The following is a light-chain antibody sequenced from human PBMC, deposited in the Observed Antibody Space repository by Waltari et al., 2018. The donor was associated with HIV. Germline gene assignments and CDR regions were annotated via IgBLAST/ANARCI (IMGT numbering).Light chain of an antibody. CDR2: EDS. Sequence: SYELTQPPSVSVSPGQAARITCSGDALPNKYAYWYQQKSGQAPVLVIYEDSERPSGIPERFSGSSSGTRATLTISGAQVEDEADDYCYSTDSSGYPLVGGGTKLTVL. CDR3: YSTDSSGYPL. V-gene: IGLV3-10*01. J-gene: IGLJ2*01. CDR1: ALPNKY.